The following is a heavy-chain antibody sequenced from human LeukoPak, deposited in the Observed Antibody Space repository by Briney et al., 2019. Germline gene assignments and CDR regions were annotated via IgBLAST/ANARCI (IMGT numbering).Heavy chain of an antibody. V-gene: IGHV3-23*01. CDR2: ISGSGGST. Sequence: ISGSGGSTYYADSVKGRFTISRDNSKNALYLQMNSLRAEDTAVYYCAKAQPQTGTTSWFDPWGQGTLVTVSS. J-gene: IGHJ5*02. CDR3: AKAQPQTGTTSWFDP. D-gene: IGHD1-7*01.